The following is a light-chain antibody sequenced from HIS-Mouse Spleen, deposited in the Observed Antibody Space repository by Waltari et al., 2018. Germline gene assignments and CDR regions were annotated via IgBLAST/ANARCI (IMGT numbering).Light chain of an antibody. J-gene: IGLJ2*01. V-gene: IGLV2-14*01. Sequence: QSALTQPASVSGSPGQSITISCTGTSNDVGGYNYVSWYQQHPGKAPKLMIYEVSMRPLGVSSRVSDAKSGNTASLTISGLQAEDEADYYCSSYTSSSTLAFGGGTKLTVL. CDR2: EVS. CDR1: SNDVGGYNY. CDR3: SSYTSSSTLA.